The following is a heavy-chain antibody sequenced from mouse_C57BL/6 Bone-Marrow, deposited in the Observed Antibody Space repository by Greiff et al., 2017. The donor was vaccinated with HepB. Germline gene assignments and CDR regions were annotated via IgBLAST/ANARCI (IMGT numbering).Heavy chain of an antibody. J-gene: IGHJ2*01. CDR1: GYTFTEYT. D-gene: IGHD3-2*02. Sequence: QVQLQQSGAELVKPGASVKLSCKASGYTFTEYTIHWVKQRSGQVLEWIGWFYPGSGSIKYNEKFKDKATLTADKSSSTVYMELSRLTSEDSAVYFCARHEDHGRQLRPIFDYWGQGTTLTVSS. V-gene: IGHV1-62-2*01. CDR3: ARHEDHGRQLRPIFDY. CDR2: FYPGSGSI.